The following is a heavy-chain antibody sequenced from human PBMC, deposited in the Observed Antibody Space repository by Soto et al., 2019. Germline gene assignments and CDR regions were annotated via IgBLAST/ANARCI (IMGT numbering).Heavy chain of an antibody. CDR1: GGSISSGSYY. CDR2: IYSTEST. D-gene: IGHD3-22*01. J-gene: IGHJ4*02. CDR3: ARSDSSGKTRYYFDH. V-gene: IGHV4-31*03. Sequence: SETLSLTCTVSGGSISSGSYYWSWIRQHPGKGMEWIGYIYSTESTNYNPSLKSRLSISVDMSASQFSLKLSSVTVADTAVYYCARSDSSGKTRYYFDHWGQGTLVTVSS.